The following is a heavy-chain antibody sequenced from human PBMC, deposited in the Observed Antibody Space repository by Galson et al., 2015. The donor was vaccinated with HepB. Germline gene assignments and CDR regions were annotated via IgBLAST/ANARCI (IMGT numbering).Heavy chain of an antibody. Sequence: SETLSLTCTVSGYSISSGYYWGWIRQPPGKGLEWIGSIYHSGSTYYNPSLKSRVTISVDTSKNQFSLKLSSVTAADTAVYYCARASITMIVVVANAFDIWGQGTMVTVSS. CDR3: ARASITMIVVVANAFDI. CDR2: IYHSGST. D-gene: IGHD3-22*01. CDR1: GYSISSGYY. V-gene: IGHV4-38-2*02. J-gene: IGHJ3*02.